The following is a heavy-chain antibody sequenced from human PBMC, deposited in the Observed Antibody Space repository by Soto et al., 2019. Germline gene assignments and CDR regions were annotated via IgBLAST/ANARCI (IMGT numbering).Heavy chain of an antibody. D-gene: IGHD3-22*01. Sequence: SETLSLTFTVSGGSIRNYYWSWIRQPAGKGLEWVGRVYSTGTTNYNPSLRSRVAMSVDTSKNQFSLRLDSVTAADTATYFCARDEYYDSNNWFEHWGLGTLVTVSS. CDR1: GGSIRNYY. CDR3: ARDEYYDSNNWFEH. V-gene: IGHV4-4*07. CDR2: VYSTGTT. J-gene: IGHJ5*02.